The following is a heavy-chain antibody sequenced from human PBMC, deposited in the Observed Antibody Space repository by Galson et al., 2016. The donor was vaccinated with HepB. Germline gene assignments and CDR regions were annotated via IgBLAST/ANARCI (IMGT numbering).Heavy chain of an antibody. V-gene: IGHV4-59*01. Sequence: EPLSLTCTVSGGSISDYYWSWIRQSPGKGLEWIGYIYNSGSTNYNPSLKSRVTISIDTPKNQFSLKVSSVTAADTAVYYCARDRQPSRYHGLHVWGQGTTVTVSS. J-gene: IGHJ6*02. CDR1: GGSISDYY. D-gene: IGHD1-14*01. CDR2: IYNSGST. CDR3: ARDRQPSRYHGLHV.